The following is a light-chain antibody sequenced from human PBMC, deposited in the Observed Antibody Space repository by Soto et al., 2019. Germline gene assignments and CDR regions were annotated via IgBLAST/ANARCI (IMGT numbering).Light chain of an antibody. Sequence: EVVLTQSPATLSLSPGEIATLSCRASQSVGTYLAWFQQKPGQAPRLLIYGASTRATGIPARFSGSGSVTDFTLSISSLEPEDFAVYYCQQRSDWPPYTFGQGTKLEIK. J-gene: IGKJ2*01. CDR3: QQRSDWPPYT. CDR1: QSVGTY. V-gene: IGKV3-11*01. CDR2: GAS.